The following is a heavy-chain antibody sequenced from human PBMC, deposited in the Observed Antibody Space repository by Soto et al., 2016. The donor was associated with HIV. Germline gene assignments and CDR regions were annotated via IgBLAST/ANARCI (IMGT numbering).Heavy chain of an antibody. CDR2: FYYSGST. Sequence: QLQLQESGPGLVKPSETLSLTCTVSGDFISSSSYYWGWIRQPPGKGLEWIGSFYYSGSTYYNPSLKSRVTISVDTSKNQFSLKLSSVTAADTAVYYCARLGGSGDSGYAPPDYWGQGTLVTSP. D-gene: IGHD5-12*01. V-gene: IGHV4-39*01. CDR1: GDFISSSSYY. CDR3: ARLGGSGDSGYAPPDY. J-gene: IGHJ4*02.